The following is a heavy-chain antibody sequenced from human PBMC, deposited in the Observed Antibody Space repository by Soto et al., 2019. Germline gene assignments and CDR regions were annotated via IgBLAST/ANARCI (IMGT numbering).Heavy chain of an antibody. CDR3: ARGYDILTFDY. J-gene: IGHJ4*02. V-gene: IGHV4-31*03. CDR2: IYYSGST. Sequence: QVQLQDSGPGLVKPSQTLSLTCTVSGGSISSGGYYWSWIRQHPGKGLEWIGYIYYSGSTYYNPSLKSRVTIAVDMSKNQFSLKLSSVTAADTAVYYCARGYDILTFDYWGQGTLVTVAS. CDR1: GGSISSGGYY. D-gene: IGHD3-9*01.